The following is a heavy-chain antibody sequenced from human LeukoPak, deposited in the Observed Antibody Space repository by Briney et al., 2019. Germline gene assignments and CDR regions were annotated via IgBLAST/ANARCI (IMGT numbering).Heavy chain of an antibody. J-gene: IGHJ4*02. CDR1: GYTFTSYY. CDR3: ARKGVAARGFDY. D-gene: IGHD6-6*01. V-gene: IGHV1-46*01. CDR2: INPSGGST. Sequence: ASVKVSCKASGYTFTSYYMHWVRQAPGRGLEWMGIINPSGGSTSYAQKFQGRVTMTRDMSTSTVYMELSSLRSEDTAVCYCARKGVAARGFDYWGQGTLVTVSS.